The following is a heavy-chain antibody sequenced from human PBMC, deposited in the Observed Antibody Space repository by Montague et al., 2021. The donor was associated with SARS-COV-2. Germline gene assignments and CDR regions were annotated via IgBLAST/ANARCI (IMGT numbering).Heavy chain of an antibody. V-gene: IGHV4-34*01. J-gene: IGHJ4*02. Sequence: SETLSLTCAVSGGSFNGYYWGWIRQPPGKGLEWVGEINHRGSPTYNPSLKSRVTISADTSKNQFSLRLTSVTAADTATYFCAGGKEEFFMTVVVVTAASYYFVSWGQGTMVTVSS. CDR3: AGGKEEFFMTVVVVTAASYYFVS. CDR1: GGSFNGYY. D-gene: IGHD3-22*01. CDR2: INHRGSP.